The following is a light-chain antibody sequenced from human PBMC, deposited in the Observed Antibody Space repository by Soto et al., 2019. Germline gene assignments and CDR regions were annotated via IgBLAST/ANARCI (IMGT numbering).Light chain of an antibody. CDR2: EVS. V-gene: IGLV2-14*01. Sequence: QSALTQPASVSGSPGQSINISCTGTSSDVGGYNFVSWYQQHPGKAPELMIYEVSTRPSGVSNRFSGSKSGNTASLTISGLQPEDEADYYCSSWTSSSPLDRVFGTGTKLTVL. J-gene: IGLJ1*01. CDR1: SSDVGGYNF. CDR3: SSWTSSSPLDRV.